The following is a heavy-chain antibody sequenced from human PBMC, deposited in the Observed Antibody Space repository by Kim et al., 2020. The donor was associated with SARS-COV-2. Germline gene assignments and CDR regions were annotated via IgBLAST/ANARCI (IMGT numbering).Heavy chain of an antibody. J-gene: IGHJ4*02. CDR1: GYTFTSYG. Sequence: ASVKVSCKASGYTFTSYGISWVRQAPGQGLEWMGWISAYNGNTNYAQKLQGRVTMTTDTSTSTAYMELRSLRSDDTAVYYCARSRCVAAAGRKTICNYFDYWGQGTLVNVSS. CDR3: ARSRCVAAAGRKTICNYFDY. D-gene: IGHD6-13*01. V-gene: IGHV1-18*04. CDR2: ISAYNGNT.